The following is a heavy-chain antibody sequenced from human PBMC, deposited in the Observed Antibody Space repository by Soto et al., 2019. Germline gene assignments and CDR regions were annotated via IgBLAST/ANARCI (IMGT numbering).Heavy chain of an antibody. V-gene: IGHV3-21*01. CDR2: ISSSSSYI. D-gene: IGHD1-1*01. J-gene: IGHJ6*04. Sequence: PVVSLRRSCSSSVCSFISYSINVFRQAPGKGLEWVSSISSSSSYIYYSDSVKGRFTISRDNAKNSLYPQMNSLRAEDTAVYYCARDSRYKWNDYGLEVWGKGNTVSVS. CDR1: VCSFISYS. CDR3: ARDSRYKWNDYGLEV.